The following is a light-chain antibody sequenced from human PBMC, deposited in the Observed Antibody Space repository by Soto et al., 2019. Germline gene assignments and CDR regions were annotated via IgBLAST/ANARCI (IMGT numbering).Light chain of an antibody. V-gene: IGLV2-14*01. CDR3: SLYTSENTYV. CDR2: EVS. Sequence: QSALTPPASVSGSPGQSITISCTGTSSDVGGYKYVSWYQHHPGKAPKLLIYEVSKRPSGVPARFSGSKSGNTASLTISGPQAADEADYYCSLYTSENTYVFGTGTKVTVL. J-gene: IGLJ1*01. CDR1: SSDVGGYKY.